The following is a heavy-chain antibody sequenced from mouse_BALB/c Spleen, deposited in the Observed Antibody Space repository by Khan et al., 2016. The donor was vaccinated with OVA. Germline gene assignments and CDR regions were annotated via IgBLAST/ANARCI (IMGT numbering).Heavy chain of an antibody. Sequence: EVQLQESGPGLVKPSQSLSLTCTVTGYSITSDYAWNWIRQFPGNKLEWMGYISSSGSTSYNPSLKSRISITRDTSKNQFFLHLKSVTTEDTATYYCARSLYYIDGYGLDYWGRGTSVTVSS. V-gene: IGHV3-2*02. D-gene: IGHD2-1*01. J-gene: IGHJ4*01. CDR1: GYSITSDYA. CDR2: ISSSGST. CDR3: ARSLYYIDGYGLDY.